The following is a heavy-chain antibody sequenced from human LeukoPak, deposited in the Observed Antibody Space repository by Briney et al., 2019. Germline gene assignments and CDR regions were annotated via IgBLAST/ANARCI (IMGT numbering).Heavy chain of an antibody. CDR2: ISYDGSNK. Sequence: GGSLRLSCAASGFTFSSYGMHWVRQAPAKGLEWVAVISYDGSNKYYADSVKGRFTISRDNSKNTLYLQMSSLRAEDTAVYYCARDRGVAAHLDYWGQGTLVTVSS. CDR1: GFTFSSYG. CDR3: ARDRGVAAHLDY. D-gene: IGHD5-12*01. J-gene: IGHJ4*02. V-gene: IGHV3-30*03.